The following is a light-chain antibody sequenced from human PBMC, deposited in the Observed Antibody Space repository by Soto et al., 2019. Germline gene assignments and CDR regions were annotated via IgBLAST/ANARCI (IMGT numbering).Light chain of an antibody. Sequence: EIVMTQSPATLSVSPGERATLSCRASQSVSSNLAWYQQQPGQAPRLLIYGASIRATGIPARFSGSGSGTEFTLTICSLQSEDFAVYYCQQYNNWPPMYTFGQGTKLEIK. CDR3: QQYNNWPPMYT. CDR1: QSVSSN. CDR2: GAS. J-gene: IGKJ2*01. V-gene: IGKV3-15*01.